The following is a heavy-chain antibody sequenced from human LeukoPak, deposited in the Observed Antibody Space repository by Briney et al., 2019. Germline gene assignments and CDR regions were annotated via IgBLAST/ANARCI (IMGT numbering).Heavy chain of an antibody. CDR3: ARSPRGGSGPKNY. J-gene: IGHJ4*02. CDR1: GFTVSSNY. D-gene: IGHD3-10*01. CDR2: IYSGGST. V-gene: IGHV3-53*01. Sequence: GGSLRLSCAASGFTVSSNYMSWVRQAPGKGLEWVSVIYSGGSTYYADSVKGRFTISRDISKNTLYLQMNSLRADDTAVYYCARSPRGGSGPKNYWGQGTLVTVSS.